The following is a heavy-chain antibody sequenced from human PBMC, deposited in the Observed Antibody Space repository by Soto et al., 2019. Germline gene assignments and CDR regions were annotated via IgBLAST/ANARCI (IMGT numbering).Heavy chain of an antibody. CDR3: AKDTYYYSSICYYVFYS. J-gene: IGHJ4*02. D-gene: IGHD3-22*01. Sequence: QVQLVESGGGVVQPGRSLRLSCAASGFTFSAYGIHWVRQAPGKGLEWVAVISHDGSNTNYADSVKGRFTFSKDNSKDTVYLQINSLRAEDTAMYYYAKDTYYYSSICYYVFYSWGQGTLVTVSS. CDR2: ISHDGSNT. CDR1: GFTFSAYG. V-gene: IGHV3-30*18.